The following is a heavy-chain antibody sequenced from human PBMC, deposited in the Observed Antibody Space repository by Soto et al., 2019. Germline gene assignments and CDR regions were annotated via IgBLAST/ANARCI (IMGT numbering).Heavy chain of an antibody. CDR1: GFTFSSYG. Sequence: QVQLVESGGGVVQPGRSLRLSCAASGFTFSSYGMHWVRQAPGKGLEWVTVIWYDGSNKYYADSVKGRFTISRDNSKNTLYLQMNSLRAEDTAVYYCARGMLPHVYYYYYGMDVWGQGTTVTVSS. CDR2: IWYDGSNK. D-gene: IGHD2-8*01. V-gene: IGHV3-33*01. J-gene: IGHJ6*02. CDR3: ARGMLPHVYYYYYGMDV.